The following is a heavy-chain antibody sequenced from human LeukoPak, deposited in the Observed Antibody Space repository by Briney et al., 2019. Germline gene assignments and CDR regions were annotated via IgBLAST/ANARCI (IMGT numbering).Heavy chain of an antibody. D-gene: IGHD5-24*01. Sequence: SETLSLTCAVYGGSFSGYYWTWIRQPPGKGLEWIGEIHYSGRINYNPSLKSRVTISADTSNNHFSLKMNSVTAADTAVYYCSRGTDAYRCGNSWGQGTLVTVSS. CDR2: IHYSGRI. CDR1: GGSFSGYY. V-gene: IGHV4-34*01. J-gene: IGHJ4*02. CDR3: SRGTDAYRCGNS.